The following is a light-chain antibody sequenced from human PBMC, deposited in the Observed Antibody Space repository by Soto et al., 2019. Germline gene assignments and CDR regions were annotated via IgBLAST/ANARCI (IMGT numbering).Light chain of an antibody. CDR1: SSNIGSHP. Sequence: QSVLAQPPSASGSPGQRVSISCSGSSSNIGSHPVNWYQQLPGTAPKLLLYGDNQRPSGVPDRFSGSKSGTSASLAISGLQSEDEAHYYSASWDNSLNGLYVFGPGTKVTVL. CDR2: GDN. J-gene: IGLJ1*01. V-gene: IGLV1-44*01. CDR3: ASWDNSLNGLYV.